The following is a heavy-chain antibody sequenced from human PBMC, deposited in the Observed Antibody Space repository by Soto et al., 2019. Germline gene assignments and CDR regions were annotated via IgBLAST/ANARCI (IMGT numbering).Heavy chain of an antibody. Sequence: GALVKVSCKASGYTFTSYGISWVRQAPGQGLEWMGWISAYNGNTKYAQKLQGRVTMTTDTSTSTAYMELRSLRSDDTAVYYCARDVEDCSSTSCPSGGYYGMDVWGQGTTVTVSS. CDR2: ISAYNGNT. CDR3: ARDVEDCSSTSCPSGGYYGMDV. D-gene: IGHD2-2*01. V-gene: IGHV1-18*04. J-gene: IGHJ6*02. CDR1: GYTFTSYG.